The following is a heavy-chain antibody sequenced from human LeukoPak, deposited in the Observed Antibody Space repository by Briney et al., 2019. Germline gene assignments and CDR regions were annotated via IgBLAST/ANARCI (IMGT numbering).Heavy chain of an antibody. D-gene: IGHD2-15*01. CDR1: GFTFSSYS. Sequence: GGSLRLSCAASGFTFSSYSMNWVRQAPGKGLEWVSGITASGDGTYYADSVEGRFTMSRDNSKNTVYLQMNSLRVDDTAVYYCARRDIVVVVSASDYWGQGTLVTVSS. V-gene: IGHV3-23*01. CDR3: ARRDIVVVVSASDY. CDR2: ITASGDGT. J-gene: IGHJ4*02.